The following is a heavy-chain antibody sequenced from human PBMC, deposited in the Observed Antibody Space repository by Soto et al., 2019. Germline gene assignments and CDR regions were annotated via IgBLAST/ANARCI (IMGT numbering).Heavy chain of an antibody. CDR3: AGATGRY. V-gene: IGHV3-53*02. J-gene: IGHJ4*02. D-gene: IGHD1-1*01. Sequence: VQLVETGGGLIQPGGSLRLSCTASGFTVSSNYMTWVRQAPGKGLEWVSVIYSGGNTYYADSVKGRFTSSRDKSKNTLYLQMNSLSAEDTAVYYCAGATGRYWGQGTLVTVSS. CDR1: GFTVSSNY. CDR2: IYSGGNT.